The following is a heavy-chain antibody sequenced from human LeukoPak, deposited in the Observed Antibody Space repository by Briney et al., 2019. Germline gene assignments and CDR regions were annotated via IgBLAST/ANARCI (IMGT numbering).Heavy chain of an antibody. CDR1: GFTFSSYS. V-gene: IGHV3-21*01. Sequence: GGSLRLSCAASGFTFSSYSMNWARQAPGKGLEWVSSISSSSSYIYYADSAKGRFTISRDNAKNSLYLQMNSLRAEDTAVYYCARELSVEGTWYYFDYWGQGTLVTVSS. CDR2: ISSSSSYI. D-gene: IGHD1-1*01. J-gene: IGHJ4*02. CDR3: ARELSVEGTWYYFDY.